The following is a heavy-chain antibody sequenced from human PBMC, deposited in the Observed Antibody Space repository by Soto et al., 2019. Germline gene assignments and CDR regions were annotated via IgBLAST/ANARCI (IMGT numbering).Heavy chain of an antibody. CDR2: ISSSSSTI. Sequence: GGSLRLSCAASGFTFSSYSMNWVRQAPGKGLEWVSYISSSSSTIYYADSVKGRFTISGDNAKNSLYLQMNSLRDEDTAVYYCARSPLITIFGVVMRGAFDIWGQGTMVTVSS. CDR1: GFTFSSYS. D-gene: IGHD3-3*01. V-gene: IGHV3-48*02. J-gene: IGHJ3*02. CDR3: ARSPLITIFGVVMRGAFDI.